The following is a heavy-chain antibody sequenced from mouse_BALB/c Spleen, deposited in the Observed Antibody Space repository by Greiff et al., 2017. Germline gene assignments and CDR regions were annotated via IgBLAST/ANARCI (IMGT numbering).Heavy chain of an antibody. D-gene: IGHD2-10*01. Sequence: QVQLQQSGAELMKPGASVKISCKATGYTFSSYWIEWVKQRPGHGLEWIGEILPGSGSTNYNEKFKGKATFTADTSSNTAYMQLSSLTSEDSAVYYCARRGAYYGNYGAMDYWGQGTSVTVSS. CDR3: ARRGAYYGNYGAMDY. CDR2: ILPGSGST. V-gene: IGHV1-9*01. J-gene: IGHJ4*01. CDR1: GYTFSSYW.